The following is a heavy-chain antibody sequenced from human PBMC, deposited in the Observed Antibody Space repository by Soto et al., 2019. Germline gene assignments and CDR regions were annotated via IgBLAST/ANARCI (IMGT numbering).Heavy chain of an antibody. D-gene: IGHD3-22*01. CDR2: MNPNSGNT. V-gene: IGHV1-8*01. J-gene: IGHJ3*02. Sequence: ASVKVSCKASGYPFPISDINWVLQATGQGLEWMGWMNPNSGNTSYAQKFQGRVTITRNTSTSTAYMELSSLRSEDTAVYYCAAPRRHITMIGEDIWGQRTMVTVSS. CDR1: GYPFPISD. CDR3: AAPRRHITMIGEDI.